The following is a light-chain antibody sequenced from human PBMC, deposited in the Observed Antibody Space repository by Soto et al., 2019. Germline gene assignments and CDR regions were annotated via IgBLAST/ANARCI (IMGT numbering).Light chain of an antibody. J-gene: IGKJ1*01. Sequence: ETVLTQSPGTLSLSPGERATLSCRASQTIRSSYLAWYRQTPGQAPRLLIYGASNRATGIADRFSGSGSGTDFTIIISRLEPEDFAQYYCQQYGSSPWTFGQGTKVEIK. CDR1: QTIRSSY. V-gene: IGKV3-20*01. CDR2: GAS. CDR3: QQYGSSPWT.